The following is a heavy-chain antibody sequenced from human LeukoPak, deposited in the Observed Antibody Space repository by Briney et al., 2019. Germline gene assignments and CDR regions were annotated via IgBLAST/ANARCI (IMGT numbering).Heavy chain of an antibody. CDR1: GYTFTGYY. V-gene: IGHV1-2*02. CDR2: INPNSGGT. D-gene: IGHD4-11*01. Sequence: ASVKVSCKASGYTFTGYYMHWVRQAPGQGLEWMGWINPNSGGTNYAQKFQGRVTMTRDTSISTAYMELSRLRSDDTAVYYCARCTVTTDWYFDLWGRDTLVTVSS. J-gene: IGHJ2*01. CDR3: ARCTVTTDWYFDL.